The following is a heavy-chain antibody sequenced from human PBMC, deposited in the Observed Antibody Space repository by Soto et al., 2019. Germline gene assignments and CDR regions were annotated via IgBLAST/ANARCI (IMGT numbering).Heavy chain of an antibody. V-gene: IGHV4-39*01. Sequence: QLQLQESGPGLVKPSETLSLTCTVSGGSISSSSYYWGWIRQPPGTGLEWIGSIYYSGSTYYNPSLKSRSCFSAETSKKPCSRKRSSVTAADTAVYYCASHDIVVVVALLDWGQGTLVTVSS. J-gene: IGHJ4*02. D-gene: IGHD2-15*01. CDR1: GGSISSSSYY. CDR2: IYYSGST. CDR3: ASHDIVVVVALLD.